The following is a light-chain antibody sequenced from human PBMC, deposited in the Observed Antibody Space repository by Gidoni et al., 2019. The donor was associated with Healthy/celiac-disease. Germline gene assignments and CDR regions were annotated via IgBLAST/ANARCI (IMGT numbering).Light chain of an antibody. CDR3: HQSSSLPIT. CDR2: HAS. Sequence: LLITHASQSFSGVPSRFSGSGSGTDFTLTINSLEAEDAATYYCHQSSSLPITFGQGTRLEIK. J-gene: IGKJ5*01. V-gene: IGKV6-21*01.